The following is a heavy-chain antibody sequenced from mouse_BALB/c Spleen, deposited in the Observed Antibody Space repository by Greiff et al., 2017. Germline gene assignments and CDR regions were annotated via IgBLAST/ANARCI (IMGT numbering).Heavy chain of an antibody. V-gene: IGHV7-3*02. Sequence: EVQLVESGGGLVQPGGSLRLSCATSGFTFTDYYMSWVRQPPGKALEWLGFIRNKANGYTTEYSASVKGRFTISRDNSQSILYLQMNTLRAEDSATYYCARNYGYDRLMDYWGQGTSVTVSA. D-gene: IGHD2-2*01. J-gene: IGHJ4*01. CDR2: IRNKANGYTT. CDR1: GFTFTDYY. CDR3: ARNYGYDRLMDY.